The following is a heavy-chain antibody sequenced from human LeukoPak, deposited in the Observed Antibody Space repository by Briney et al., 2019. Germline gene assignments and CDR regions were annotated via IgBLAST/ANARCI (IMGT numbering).Heavy chain of an antibody. CDR3: ARLSYYDSSGYHHPNFDY. CDR2: IYPGDSDT. Sequence: GESLKISCKGSGYSFTSYWIGWVRQMPGKGLGWMGIIYPGDSDTRYSPSFQGQVTISADKSISTAYLQWSSLKASDTAMYYCARLSYYDSSGYHHPNFDYWGQGTLVTVSS. D-gene: IGHD3-22*01. CDR1: GYSFTSYW. V-gene: IGHV5-51*01. J-gene: IGHJ4*02.